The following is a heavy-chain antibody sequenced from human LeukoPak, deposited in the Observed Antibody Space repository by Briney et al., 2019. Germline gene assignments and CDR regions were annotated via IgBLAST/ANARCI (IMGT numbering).Heavy chain of an antibody. J-gene: IGHJ4*02. D-gene: IGHD2-21*02. V-gene: IGHV5-51*01. CDR1: GYSFTSYW. CDR3: ARRAYCGGDCSGNFDY. Sequence: GEFLKISCKGSGYSFTSYWIGWVRQMPGKGLEWMGIIYPGDSDTRYSPSFQGQVTISADKSISTAYLQWSSLKASDTAMYYCARRAYCGGDCSGNFDYWGQGTLVTVSS. CDR2: IYPGDSDT.